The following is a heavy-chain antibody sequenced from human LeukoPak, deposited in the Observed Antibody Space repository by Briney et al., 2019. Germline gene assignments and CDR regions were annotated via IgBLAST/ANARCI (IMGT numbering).Heavy chain of an antibody. V-gene: IGHV3-48*03. CDR2: ISSSGSTI. D-gene: IGHD3-10*01. Sequence: GGSLRLSRAASGFTFSSYEMNWVRQAPGKGLEWVSYISSSGSTIYYADSVKGRFTISRDNAKNSLYLQMNSLRAEDTAVYYCASPGSGSYSMGFDYWGQGTLVTVSS. CDR1: GFTFSSYE. CDR3: ASPGSGSYSMGFDY. J-gene: IGHJ4*02.